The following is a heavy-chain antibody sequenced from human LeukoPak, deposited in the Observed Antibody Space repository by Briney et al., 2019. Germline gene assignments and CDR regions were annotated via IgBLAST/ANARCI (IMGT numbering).Heavy chain of an antibody. CDR3: AKDWYNWNDYYYYGIDV. Sequence: GGSLRLSCAASGFTFSSYGMHWVRQAPGKGLEWVAVISYDGSNKYYADSVKGRFTISRDNSKNTLYLQMNSLRAEDTAVYYCAKDWYNWNDYYYYGIDVWGKGTTVTVSS. V-gene: IGHV3-30*18. J-gene: IGHJ6*04. CDR2: ISYDGSNK. CDR1: GFTFSSYG. D-gene: IGHD1-1*01.